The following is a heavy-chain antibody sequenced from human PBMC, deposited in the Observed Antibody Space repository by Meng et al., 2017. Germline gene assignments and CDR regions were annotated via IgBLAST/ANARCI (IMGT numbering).Heavy chain of an antibody. V-gene: IGHV3-30*04. CDR1: GFTFSSYA. D-gene: IGHD5-24*01. CDR2: ISYDGSNK. CDR3: ARSEMATTCFDY. Sequence: QVALVESGGGVVQPGRSLRLSCAASGFTFSSYAMHWVRQAPGKGLEWVVVISYDGSNKYYADSVKGRFTISRDNSKNTLYLQMNSLRAEDTAVYYCARSEMATTCFDYWGQGTLVTVSS. J-gene: IGHJ4*02.